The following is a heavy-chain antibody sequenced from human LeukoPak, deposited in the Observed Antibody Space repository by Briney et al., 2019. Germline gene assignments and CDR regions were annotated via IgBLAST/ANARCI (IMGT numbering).Heavy chain of an antibody. CDR2: FDPEDGET. J-gene: IGHJ4*02. CDR1: GYTLTELS. CDR3: ATDLTYYYDSSGYPLHFGY. Sequence: ASVKVSCKVSGYTLTELSMHWVRQAPGKGLEWMGGFDPEDGETIYAQKFQGRVTMTEDTSTDTAYMELSSLRSEDTAVYYCATDLTYYYDSSGYPLHFGYWGQGTLVTVSS. V-gene: IGHV1-24*01. D-gene: IGHD3-22*01.